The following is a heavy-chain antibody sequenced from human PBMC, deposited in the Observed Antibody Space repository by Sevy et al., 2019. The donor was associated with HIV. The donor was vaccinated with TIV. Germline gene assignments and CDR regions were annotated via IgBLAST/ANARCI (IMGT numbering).Heavy chain of an antibody. CDR2: ISSSSSYI. CDR3: ARDSGSYYLGGAFDI. D-gene: IGHD1-26*01. J-gene: IGHJ3*02. Sequence: GGSLRLSCAASGFTFSSYSMNWVRQAPEKGLEWVSSISSSSSYIYYADSVKGRFTISRDNAKNSLYLQMNSLRAEDTAVYYCARDSGSYYLGGAFDIWGQGTMVTVSS. CDR1: GFTFSSYS. V-gene: IGHV3-21*01.